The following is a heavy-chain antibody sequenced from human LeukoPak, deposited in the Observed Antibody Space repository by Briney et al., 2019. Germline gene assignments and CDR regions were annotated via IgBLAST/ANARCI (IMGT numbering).Heavy chain of an antibody. V-gene: IGHV3-21*01. CDR1: GFTFSSYS. D-gene: IGHD3-9*01. CDR2: ISSSSSYI. Sequence: GGSLRLSCAASGFTFSSYSMNWVRQAPGKGLEWVSSISSSSSYIYYADSVKGRFTISRDNAKNSLYLQMNSLRAEDTAVYYCEAWQPIDSDREHNRCDPWGQGTLVTVSS. CDR3: EAWQPIDSDREHNRCDP. J-gene: IGHJ5*02.